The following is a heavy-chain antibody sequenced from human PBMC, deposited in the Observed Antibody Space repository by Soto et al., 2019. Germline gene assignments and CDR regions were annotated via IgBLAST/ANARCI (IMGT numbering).Heavy chain of an antibody. V-gene: IGHV3-23*01. Sequence: GGSLRLSCAASGFTFSSYAMSWVRQAPGKGLEWVSAISGSGGSTYYADSVKGRFTISRDNSKNTLYLQMNSLRAEDTAVYYCANPTSSSWPNYYFDYWGQGTLVTVSS. CDR1: GFTFSSYA. D-gene: IGHD6-13*01. J-gene: IGHJ4*02. CDR3: ANPTSSSWPNYYFDY. CDR2: ISGSGGST.